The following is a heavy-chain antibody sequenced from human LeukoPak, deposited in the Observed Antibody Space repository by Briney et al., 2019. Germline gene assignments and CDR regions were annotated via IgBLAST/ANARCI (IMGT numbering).Heavy chain of an antibody. V-gene: IGHV5-51*01. CDR3: ARQDYYGSGSYPSWFDP. J-gene: IGHJ5*02. Sequence: GESLQISCQGSGYSFTSYWIGWVRQMPGKGLEWMGIIYPGDSDTRYSPSFQGQVTISADKSISTAYLQWSSLKASDTAMYYCARQDYYGSGSYPSWFDPWGQGTLVTVSS. CDR2: IYPGDSDT. D-gene: IGHD3-10*01. CDR1: GYSFTSYW.